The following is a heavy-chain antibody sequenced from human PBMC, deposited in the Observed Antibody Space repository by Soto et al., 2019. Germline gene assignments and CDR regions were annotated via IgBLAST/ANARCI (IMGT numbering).Heavy chain of an antibody. CDR2: IFPGDSDA. J-gene: IGHJ3*01. V-gene: IGHV5-51*01. CDR1: GYSFTTYW. D-gene: IGHD3-3*01. Sequence: EVQLVQSGAELRKPGESLKISCEGSGYSFTTYWLAWVRQMPGKGLEYMGIIFPGDSDARYSPSFEGQVTLSADKSISTAYLQWTSLKSSDTAIYYCARARVSTPRLEDPFDVWGQGTVVTVSS. CDR3: ARARVSTPRLEDPFDV.